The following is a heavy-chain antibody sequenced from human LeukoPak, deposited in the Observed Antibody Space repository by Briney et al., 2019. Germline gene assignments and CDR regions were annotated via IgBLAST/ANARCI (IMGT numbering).Heavy chain of an antibody. Sequence: ASVKVSCKASGYTFTSYYMHWVRQAPGQGLEWMGIINPSGGSTSYAQKFQGRVTMTRDTSTSTVYMELSSLRSEDTAVYYCARDIVVVVAAPGSTTLYAFDIWGQGTMVTVSS. CDR3: ARDIVVVVAAPGSTTLYAFDI. J-gene: IGHJ3*02. CDR2: INPSGGST. D-gene: IGHD2-15*01. CDR1: GYTFTSYY. V-gene: IGHV1-46*01.